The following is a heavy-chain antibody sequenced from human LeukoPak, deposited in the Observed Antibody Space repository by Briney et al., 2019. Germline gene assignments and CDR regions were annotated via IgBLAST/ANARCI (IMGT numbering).Heavy chain of an antibody. CDR3: ARGYYDSRGYSNTFDI. J-gene: IGHJ3*02. CDR2: INYGGKT. D-gene: IGHD3-22*01. V-gene: IGHV4-59*01. CDR1: GASISSSY. Sequence: XCAVSGASISSSYWSWIRQPPGKGLEGIGYINYGGKTKYNPSLESRVTISVDASNNQFSLMLSSATAADTAFYYCARGYYDSRGYSNTFDIWGQGTLVTVSS.